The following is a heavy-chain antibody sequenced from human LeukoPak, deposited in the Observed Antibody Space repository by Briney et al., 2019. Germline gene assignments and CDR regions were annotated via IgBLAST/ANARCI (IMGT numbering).Heavy chain of an antibody. J-gene: IGHJ4*02. CDR1: GGSFSGYY. V-gene: IGHV4-34*01. Sequence: QPSETLSLTCAVYGGSFSGYYWSWIRQPPGKGLEWIGEINHSGNINYNPSLKSRLTISVDTSKNQFSLKLSSMTAADTAVYYCARGRRWWGQGALVTVSS. CDR2: INHSGNI. CDR3: ARGRRW. D-gene: IGHD5-24*01.